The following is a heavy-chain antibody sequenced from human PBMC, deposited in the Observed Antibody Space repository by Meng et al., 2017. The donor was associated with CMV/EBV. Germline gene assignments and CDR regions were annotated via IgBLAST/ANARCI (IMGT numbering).Heavy chain of an antibody. Sequence: SQTLSLTCTVSGGSLSSGSYYWSWIRQPPGKGLEWMWYIYYSGSTNYNPSLKSRVTISVDTSKNQFSLKLSSVTAADTAVYYCARPATIFEYCGMDVWGQGTTVTVSS. CDR2: IYYSGST. CDR3: ARPATIFEYCGMDV. V-gene: IGHV4-61*01. D-gene: IGHD3-3*01. J-gene: IGHJ6*02. CDR1: GGSLSSGSYY.